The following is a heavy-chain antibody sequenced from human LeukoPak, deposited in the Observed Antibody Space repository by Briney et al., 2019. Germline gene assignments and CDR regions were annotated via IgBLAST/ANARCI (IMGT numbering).Heavy chain of an antibody. J-gene: IGHJ5*02. CDR3: ASRLYYYDSSGYNH. CDR2: ISSRSSYI. V-gene: IGHV3-21*01. CDR1: GFTFGSYS. Sequence: GGSLRVSCAASGFTFGSYSMNWVRQAPGKGLEWVSSISSRSSYIYYADSVKGRFTISRDNAKNSLCLQMNSLRAEDTAVYYYASRLYYYDSSGYNHWGQGTLVTVSS. D-gene: IGHD3-22*01.